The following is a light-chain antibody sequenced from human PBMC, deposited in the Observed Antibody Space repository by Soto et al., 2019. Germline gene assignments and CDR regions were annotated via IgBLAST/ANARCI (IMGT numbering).Light chain of an antibody. CDR3: QQSYSTPQT. CDR2: AAS. Sequence: DIQMTQSPSSLSASVGDRVTITCRASQSISSYLNWYQQKPGKAPKLLIYAASSLHSGVPSTFSGSGSGTDFTLTISSLQPEDFTTYYCQQSYSTPQTFGQGTKVEIK. CDR1: QSISSY. J-gene: IGKJ1*01. V-gene: IGKV1-39*01.